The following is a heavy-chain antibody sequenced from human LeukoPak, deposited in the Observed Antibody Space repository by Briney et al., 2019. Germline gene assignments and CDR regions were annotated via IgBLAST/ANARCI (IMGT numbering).Heavy chain of an antibody. CDR2: INHSGST. J-gene: IGHJ5*02. CDR1: GGSISSSSYY. Sequence: SETLSLTCTVSGGSISSSSYYWGWIRQPPGKGLEWIGEINHSGSTNYNPSLKSRVTISVDTSKNQFSLRLSSVTAADTAVYYCSRGGYIYGGHNWFDPWGQGTLVTVSS. CDR3: SRGGYIYGGHNWFDP. V-gene: IGHV4-39*07. D-gene: IGHD5-18*01.